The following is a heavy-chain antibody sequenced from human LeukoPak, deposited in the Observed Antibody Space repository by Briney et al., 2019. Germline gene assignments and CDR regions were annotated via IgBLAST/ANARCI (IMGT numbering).Heavy chain of an antibody. D-gene: IGHD6-6*01. CDR2: RSIYNGNT. Sequence: ASVKVSCKASGYDFINYGISWVRQAPGQGLEWMGWRSIYNGNTDYKLQGRVTMTTDTSTNTAYMVVRSLRSDDTAVYYCARGGPFPSSSSSREYYLDYWGQGTLVTVSS. V-gene: IGHV1-18*01. J-gene: IGHJ4*02. CDR1: GYDFINYG. CDR3: ARGGPFPSSSSSREYYLDY.